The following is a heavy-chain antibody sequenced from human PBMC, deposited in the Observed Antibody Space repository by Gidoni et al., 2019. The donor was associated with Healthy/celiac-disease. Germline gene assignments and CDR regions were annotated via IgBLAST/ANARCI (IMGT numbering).Heavy chain of an antibody. V-gene: IGHV4-61*02. Sequence: QVQLQESGPGLVKPSQTLSLTCTVSGGSVSSGSYYWSWLRQPAGKGLEWIGRIYTSGSTNYNPSLKSRVTISVDTSKNQFSLKLSSVTAADTAVYYCARADTIFGVGFDYWGQGTLVTVSS. D-gene: IGHD3-3*01. CDR1: GGSVSSGSYY. CDR2: IYTSGST. J-gene: IGHJ4*02. CDR3: ARADTIFGVGFDY.